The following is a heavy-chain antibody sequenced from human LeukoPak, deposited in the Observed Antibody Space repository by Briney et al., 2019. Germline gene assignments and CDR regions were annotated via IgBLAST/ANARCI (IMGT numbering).Heavy chain of an antibody. CDR1: DGSISSGGYY. J-gene: IGHJ4*02. CDR2: IYYSGST. CDR3: ARESAGSGVDY. V-gene: IGHV4-31*03. D-gene: IGHD3-10*01. Sequence: SETLSLTCTVSDGSISSGGYYWSWIRQHPGKGLEWIGYIYYSGSTYYNPSLKSRVTISVDTSKNQFSLKLSSVTAADTAVYYCARESAGSGVDYWGQGTLVTVSS.